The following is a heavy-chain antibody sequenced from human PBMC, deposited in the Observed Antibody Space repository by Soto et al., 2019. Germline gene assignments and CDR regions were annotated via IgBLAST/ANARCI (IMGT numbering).Heavy chain of an antibody. V-gene: IGHV1-46*01. J-gene: IGHJ6*02. CDR2: INPSGGST. D-gene: IGHD1-26*01. CDR1: RYSFTNFY. Sequence: SSVKVSREAFRYSFTNFYIHWLRQAPGQGLEWMGIINPSGGSTTYPQKFQGRVTMTRDTSTSTVHMELITLRSEDTAVYYCARSQVGRPLDVWGPGTTVTVSS. CDR3: ARSQVGRPLDV.